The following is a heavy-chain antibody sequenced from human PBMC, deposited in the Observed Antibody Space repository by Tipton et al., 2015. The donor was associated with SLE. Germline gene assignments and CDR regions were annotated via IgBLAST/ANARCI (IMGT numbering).Heavy chain of an antibody. V-gene: IGHV4-4*08. Sequence: TLSLTCTVAGDSISGFYWNWIRQPPGRGLEWIGYISTSGSTFYNPSLKSRVTISVDTSKNQFSLKLGSVTAADTAVYYCARLPDYFDHWGQGALVTVSS. CDR2: ISTSGST. CDR1: GDSISGFY. J-gene: IGHJ4*02. CDR3: ARLPDYFDH.